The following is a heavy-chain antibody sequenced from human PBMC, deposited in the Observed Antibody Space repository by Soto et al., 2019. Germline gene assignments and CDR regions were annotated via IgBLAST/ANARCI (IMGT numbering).Heavy chain of an antibody. CDR1: GFTVSSNY. J-gene: IGHJ3*02. CDR2: LYSAGTS. CDR3: ARAFSSGWYPEGFDI. D-gene: IGHD6-19*01. V-gene: IGHV3-53*01. Sequence: EVQVVEAGGGLIQPGGSLRLSCAVSGFTVSSNYMNWVRQAPGKGLEWVSVLYSAGTSYYADPVKGRFTISRDNSKNTLYLLLNSLRAEDTAIYYCARAFSSGWYPEGFDIWGQGTMVTVSS.